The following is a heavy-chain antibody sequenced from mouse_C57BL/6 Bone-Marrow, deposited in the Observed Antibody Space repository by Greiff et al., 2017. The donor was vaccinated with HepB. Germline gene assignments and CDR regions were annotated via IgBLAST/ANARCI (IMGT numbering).Heavy chain of an antibody. Sequence: QVQLKQPGAELVKPGASVKLSCKASGYTFTSYWMHWVKQRPGQGLEWIGMINPNSGSTNYNEKFKSKATLTVDKSSSKAYMQLSSLTSEDSAVYYCARGWITTVVATRYWYFDGWGTVTTVTVSS. CDR1: GYTFTSYW. CDR3: ARGWITTVVATRYWYFDG. CDR2: INPNSGST. J-gene: IGHJ1*03. V-gene: IGHV1-64*01. D-gene: IGHD1-1*01.